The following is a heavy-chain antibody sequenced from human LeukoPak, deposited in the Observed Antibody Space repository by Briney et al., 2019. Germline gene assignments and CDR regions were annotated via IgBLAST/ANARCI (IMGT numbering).Heavy chain of an antibody. D-gene: IGHD3-22*01. CDR1: GFPFSAYE. J-gene: IGHJ4*02. Sequence: PGDSLRLSCAASGFPFSAYEMNWVRQAPGKGLEWVSYISGSDTTIYYADSVRGRFTISRDNAKSSLYLQMNSLRAEDTALYYCTTLGYHLDSWGQGTLVTVSS. V-gene: IGHV3-48*03. CDR3: TTLGYHLDS. CDR2: ISGSDTTI.